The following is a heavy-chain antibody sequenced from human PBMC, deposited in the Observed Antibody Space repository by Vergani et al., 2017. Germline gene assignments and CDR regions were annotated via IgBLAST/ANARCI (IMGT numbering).Heavy chain of an antibody. J-gene: IGHJ6*02. CDR3: AREDGPYGMDV. Sequence: QVQLQESGPGLVKPSQTLSLTCTVSGGSISSGSYYWSWIRQPAGKGLEWIGRIYTSGSTNYNPSLKSRVTISVDTSKNQFSLKLSSVTAADTAVYYCAREDGPYGMDVWGQGTTVTVSS. CDR2: IYTSGST. CDR1: GGSISSGSYY. V-gene: IGHV4-61*02. D-gene: IGHD5-24*01.